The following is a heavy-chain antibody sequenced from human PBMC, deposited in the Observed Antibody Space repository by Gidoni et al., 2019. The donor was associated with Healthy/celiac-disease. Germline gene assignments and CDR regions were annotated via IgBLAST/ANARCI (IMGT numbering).Heavy chain of an antibody. CDR1: GGSFSGYY. J-gene: IGHJ5*02. Sequence: QVQLQQWGAGLLKPSETLSLTCAVYGGSFSGYYWSWIRQPPGKGLEWIGEINHSGSTNYNPSLKSRVTISVDTSKNQFSLKLSSVTAADTAVYYCARAVKVVVAATRGNWFDPWGQGTLVTVSS. CDR2: INHSGST. D-gene: IGHD2-15*01. CDR3: ARAVKVVVAATRGNWFDP. V-gene: IGHV4-34*01.